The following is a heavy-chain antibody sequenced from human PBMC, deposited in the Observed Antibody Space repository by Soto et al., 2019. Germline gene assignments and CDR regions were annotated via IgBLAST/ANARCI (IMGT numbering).Heavy chain of an antibody. CDR2: IWYDGSNR. Sequence: QVQLVASGGGVVQPGRSLRLSCAASGFTFNNYGMHWVRQAPGKGLEWVAVIWYDGSNRYYADSVKGRFTISRDNSKNTLYLQMSSLRAEDTAVYYCARAAQTGGIGYFDYWGQGTLVTVSS. V-gene: IGHV3-33*01. J-gene: IGHJ4*02. D-gene: IGHD3-16*01. CDR3: ARAAQTGGIGYFDY. CDR1: GFTFNNYG.